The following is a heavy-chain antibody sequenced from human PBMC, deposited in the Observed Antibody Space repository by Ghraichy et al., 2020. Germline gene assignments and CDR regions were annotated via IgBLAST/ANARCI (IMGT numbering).Heavy chain of an antibody. J-gene: IGHJ6*02. CDR1: GFTFSSYS. V-gene: IGHV3-48*02. D-gene: IGHD2-15*01. CDR2: ISSSSSTI. Sequence: GESLNISCAASGFTFSSYSMNWVRQAPGKGLEWVSYISSSSSTIYYADSVKGRFTISRDNAKNSLYLQMNSLRDEDTAVYYCARDSNIVVVVAATRYGMDVWGQGTTVTVSS. CDR3: ARDSNIVVVVAATRYGMDV.